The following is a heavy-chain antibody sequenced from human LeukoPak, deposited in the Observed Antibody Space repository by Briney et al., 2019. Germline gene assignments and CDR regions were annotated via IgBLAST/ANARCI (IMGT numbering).Heavy chain of an antibody. J-gene: IGHJ5*02. V-gene: IGHV1-2*02. Sequence: ASVKVSCKASGYTFTGYYMHWVRQAPGQGLEWMGWINPHSGDTNFAQKFQGRVTMTRDTSISTAYMELSRLTSDDTAVYYCARGADFYWFDPWGQGTLVTVSS. CDR2: INPHSGDT. CDR3: ARGADFYWFDP. CDR1: GYTFTGYY. D-gene: IGHD3-3*01.